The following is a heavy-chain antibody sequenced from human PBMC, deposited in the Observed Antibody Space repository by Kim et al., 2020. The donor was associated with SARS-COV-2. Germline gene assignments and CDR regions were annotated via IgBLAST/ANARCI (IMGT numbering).Heavy chain of an antibody. Sequence: PSLKSRVTVSGEPSKNQFSLKLSSVTDADTAVYYCAGADMIVVVIQAFDIWGQGTMVTVSS. J-gene: IGHJ3*02. CDR3: AGADMIVVVIQAFDI. V-gene: IGHV4-31*02. D-gene: IGHD3-22*01.